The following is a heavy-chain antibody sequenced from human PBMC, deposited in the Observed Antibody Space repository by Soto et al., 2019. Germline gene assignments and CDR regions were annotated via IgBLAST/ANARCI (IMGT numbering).Heavy chain of an antibody. J-gene: IGHJ4*02. CDR1: GYTFTSYG. D-gene: IGHD3-22*01. V-gene: IGHV1-18*01. CDR3: ARTGANSGYYRDFDY. Sequence: QVQLVQSGAEVKKPGASVKVSCKASGYTFTSYGISWVRQASGQGLEWMGWISAYNGNTNYAKKFQGRVTMTTDTATPQAYMDLRGLRSDDTAVYYCARTGANSGYYRDFDYWGQGTLVTVSS. CDR2: ISAYNGNT.